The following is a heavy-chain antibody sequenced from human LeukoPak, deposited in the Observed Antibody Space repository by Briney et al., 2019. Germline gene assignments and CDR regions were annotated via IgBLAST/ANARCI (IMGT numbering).Heavy chain of an antibody. CDR1: GSLFTFVNFA. J-gene: IGHJ6*03. CDR3: AKDGSWGDYYFYFYMDV. CDR2: ISGSGYYT. V-gene: IGHV3-23*01. D-gene: IGHD3-16*01. Sequence: PGGSLRLSCEAAGSLFTFVNFAVSWVRQAPGRGLEWLSGISGSGYYTYFADSVKGPLTTSRDNSKNTIYIQMNSLRAEDTAVYYCAKDGSWGDYYFYFYMDVWGKGTTVTVSS.